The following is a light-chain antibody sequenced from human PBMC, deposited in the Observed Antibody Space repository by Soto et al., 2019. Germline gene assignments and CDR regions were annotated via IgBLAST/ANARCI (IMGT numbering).Light chain of an antibody. Sequence: QSALTQPPSASGSPGQSVTISCTGTSTDVGAYNYVSWYQQHPGKAPKLMIYDVSNRPSGVSNRFSGSKSDNTASLAISGLQAEDEADYYCSSYTSSSTVVFGGGTKLTVL. V-gene: IGLV2-14*01. CDR2: DVS. CDR1: STDVGAYNY. CDR3: SSYTSSSTVV. J-gene: IGLJ3*02.